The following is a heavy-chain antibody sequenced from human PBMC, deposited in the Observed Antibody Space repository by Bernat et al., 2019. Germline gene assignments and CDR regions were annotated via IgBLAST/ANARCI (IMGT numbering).Heavy chain of an antibody. D-gene: IGHD6-25*01. CDR2: VSYDGRNK. Sequence: VQLVESGGGVVQPGRSLRLSCVASGFTFSDYSLHWVRQAPGKGLEWVAVVSYDGRNKYYADSVQARFIISRDDSEYTLYLQMDSLKSEDTAVYYCVRDGAALYYYHGMDVWGRGTTVTVSS. CDR3: VRDGAALYYYHGMDV. CDR1: GFTFSDYS. V-gene: IGHV3-30*04. J-gene: IGHJ6*02.